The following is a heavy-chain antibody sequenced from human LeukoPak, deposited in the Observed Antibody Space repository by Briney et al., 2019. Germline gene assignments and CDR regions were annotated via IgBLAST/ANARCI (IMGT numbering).Heavy chain of an antibody. V-gene: IGHV1-24*01. CDR2: LDPEDGEA. CDR3: ATRNFGDYGAFDI. CDR1: GYTLSNLA. J-gene: IGHJ3*02. Sequence: ASVKVSCKVSGYTLSNLAMHWVRQAPGKGLEWMGGLDPEDGEAIYAQPLQGRVTMTEDTSTDTAYMELSSLRSEDTAVYYCATRNFGDYGAFDIWGQGTMVTVSS. D-gene: IGHD4-17*01.